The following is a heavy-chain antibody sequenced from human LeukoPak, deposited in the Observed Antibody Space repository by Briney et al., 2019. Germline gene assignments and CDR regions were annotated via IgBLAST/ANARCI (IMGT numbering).Heavy chain of an antibody. Sequence: PSETLSLTCTVSGDFVTSYYWSWIRQSPRKGLEWIGYIFYSGRGNSNPSLKNRVTISKDTSKNQFSLRVSSVTAADTAVYYCAIGYGSEYFQYWGQGTLVTVSS. V-gene: IGHV4-59*08. J-gene: IGHJ1*01. CDR2: IFYSGRG. CDR1: GDFVTSYY. D-gene: IGHD3-10*01. CDR3: AIGYGSEYFQY.